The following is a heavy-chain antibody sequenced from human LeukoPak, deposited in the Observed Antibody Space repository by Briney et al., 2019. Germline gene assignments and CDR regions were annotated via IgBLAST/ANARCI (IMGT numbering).Heavy chain of an antibody. V-gene: IGHV4-39*01. CDR2: IYYCGGT. J-gene: IGHJ6*03. CDR1: GGSISSSSYY. D-gene: IGHD3-3*01. Sequence: PSGTLSLTCTVSGGSISSSSYYWGWIRQPPGEGVGWIGSIYYCGGTYYNPSLKSRVTISVDTSKNQFSLKLSSVTAADTAVYYCARHPGAITIFGVVSPKGYYYMDVWGKGTTVTVSS. CDR3: ARHPGAITIFGVVSPKGYYYMDV.